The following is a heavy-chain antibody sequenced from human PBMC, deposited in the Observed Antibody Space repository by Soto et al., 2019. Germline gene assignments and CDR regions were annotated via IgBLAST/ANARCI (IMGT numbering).Heavy chain of an antibody. V-gene: IGHV3-48*01. CDR3: ASTNDYDRSGYYYGY. CDR1: GFTFSTCS. Sequence: GGSLRLSCAASGFTFSTCSMSWVRQAPGKGLEWVSHISRSSSTIYYADSVKGRFTISRDNAKNSLYLQMNSLRVEDTAVYYCASTNDYDRSGYYYGYWGQGTLVTVSS. CDR2: ISRSSSTI. D-gene: IGHD3-22*01. J-gene: IGHJ4*02.